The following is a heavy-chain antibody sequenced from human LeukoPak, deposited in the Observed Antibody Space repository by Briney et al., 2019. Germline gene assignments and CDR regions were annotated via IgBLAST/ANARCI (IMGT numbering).Heavy chain of an antibody. CDR3: ARESGSYYGVTLDY. CDR2: IYSGGRT. J-gene: IGHJ4*02. Sequence: PGGSLRLSCAASGFTVSSNYMSWVRQAPGKGLEWVSVIYSGGRTESADSVKGRFTISRDNSKNTLYLQMNSLRAEDTAVYYCARESGSYYGVTLDYWGQGTLVTVSS. CDR1: GFTVSSNY. D-gene: IGHD1-26*01. V-gene: IGHV3-66*01.